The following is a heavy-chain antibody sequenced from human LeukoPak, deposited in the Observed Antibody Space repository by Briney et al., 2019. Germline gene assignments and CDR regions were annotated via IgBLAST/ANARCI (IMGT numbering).Heavy chain of an antibody. V-gene: IGHV1-18*01. D-gene: IGHD6-13*01. CDR2: ISAYNGNT. CDR3: ARDLKIAAAGIQVY. Sequence: GASVKVSCKASGYTFTSYGISWVRQAPGQGLEWMGWISAYNGNTNYAQKLQGRVTMTTDTSTSTAYMELRSLRSDDTAVYYCARDLKIAAAGIQVYWGQGTRVTVSS. CDR1: GYTFTSYG. J-gene: IGHJ4*02.